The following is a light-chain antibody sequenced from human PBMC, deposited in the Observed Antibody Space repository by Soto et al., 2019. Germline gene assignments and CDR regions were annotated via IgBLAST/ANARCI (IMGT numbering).Light chain of an antibody. CDR2: GNS. J-gene: IGLJ1*01. CDR1: SSNIGVGYD. Sequence: QLVLTQPPSVSGAPGQRVTISCTGSSSNIGVGYDVQWYQQYPGTAPKLLIYGNSNRPSGVPDRFIGSKSGTSASLAITGLQPEDEAEYYCQSYDSSLSGFYVFGTGTKLTVL. V-gene: IGLV1-40*01. CDR3: QSYDSSLSGFYV.